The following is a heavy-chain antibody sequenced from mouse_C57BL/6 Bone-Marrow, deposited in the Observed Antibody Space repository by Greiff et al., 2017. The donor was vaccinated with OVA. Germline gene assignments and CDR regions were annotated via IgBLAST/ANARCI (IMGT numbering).Heavy chain of an antibody. CDR3: ARSIAGEGY. Sequence: VQLQQSGAELVRPGTSVKVSCKASGYAFTNYLIEWVKQRPGQGLEWIGVINPGSGGTNYNEKFKGKATLTADKSSSTAYMQLSSLTSEDSAVYFCARSIAGEGYWGQGTTLTVSS. CDR1: GYAFTNYL. V-gene: IGHV1-54*01. D-gene: IGHD2-13*01. CDR2: INPGSGGT. J-gene: IGHJ2*01.